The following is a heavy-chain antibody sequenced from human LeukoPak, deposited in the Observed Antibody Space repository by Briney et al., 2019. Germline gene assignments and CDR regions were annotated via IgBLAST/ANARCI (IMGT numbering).Heavy chain of an antibody. V-gene: IGHV3-74*01. CDR3: VVDSQYNCP. Sequence: GGSLRLSCAASGLTFSNYWMHWVREAPGKGLVWVSGINTDGRSTVYADSVKGRFTISRDNAKNTLYLQMNSPRIEDTAVYYCVVDSQYNCPWGQGTLVTVSS. D-gene: IGHD5-24*01. J-gene: IGHJ5*02. CDR1: GLTFSNYW. CDR2: INTDGRST.